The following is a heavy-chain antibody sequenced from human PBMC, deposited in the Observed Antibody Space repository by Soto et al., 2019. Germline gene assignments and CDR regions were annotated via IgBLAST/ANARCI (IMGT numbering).Heavy chain of an antibody. CDR2: VRGRDGST. J-gene: IGHJ4*02. D-gene: IGHD5-12*01. CDR1: GFTFTTFD. Sequence: EVQLLESGGGLVQPGASLRLSCAASGFTFTTFDMSWARQAPGKGLEWVSVVRGRDGSTSYADSLKGRFTISKDSSKNTLYLQMNSLRAEDTALYYCAKGAWLDYRGQGTLVTVSS. V-gene: IGHV3-23*01. CDR3: AKGAWLDY.